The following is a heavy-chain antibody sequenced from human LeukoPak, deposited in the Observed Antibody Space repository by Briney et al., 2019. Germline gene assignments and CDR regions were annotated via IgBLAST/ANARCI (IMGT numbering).Heavy chain of an antibody. V-gene: IGHV3-21*01. CDR3: ARGEYYYDSSGYYSFDY. CDR1: GFTFSSYS. Sequence: PGGSLRLSCAASGFTFSSYSTNWVRQAPGKGLGWVSSISSSSSYIYYADSVKGRFTISRDNAKNSLYLQMNSLRAEDTAVYYCARGEYYYDSSGYYSFDYWGQGTLVTVSS. CDR2: ISSSSSYI. J-gene: IGHJ4*02. D-gene: IGHD3-22*01.